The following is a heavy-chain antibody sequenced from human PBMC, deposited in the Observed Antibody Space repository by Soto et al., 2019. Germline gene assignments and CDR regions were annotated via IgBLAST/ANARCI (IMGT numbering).Heavy chain of an antibody. D-gene: IGHD3-10*01. CDR3: ARQGIWNWFDP. CDR2: IYYSGST. CDR1: GGSISSSSYY. V-gene: IGHV4-39*01. J-gene: IGHJ5*02. Sequence: PSETLSLTCTVSGGSISSSSYYWGWIRQPPGKGLEWIGSIYYSGSTYYNPSLKSRVTISVDTSKNQFSLKLSSVTAADTAVYYCARQGIWNWFDPWGQGTLVTVSS.